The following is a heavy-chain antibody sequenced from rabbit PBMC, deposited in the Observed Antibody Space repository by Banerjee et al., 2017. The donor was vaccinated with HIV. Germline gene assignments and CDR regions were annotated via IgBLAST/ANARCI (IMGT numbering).Heavy chain of an antibody. CDR1: GFSFSSGYD. Sequence: QEHLVESGGGLVQPGGSLKLSCKASGFSFSSGYDMCWVRQAPGKGLEWIACIYTGSSDITWYASWAKGRFTISKTSSTAVTLQMTSLTAADTATYFCAREKYGVAGYAYAWDLWGPGTLVTVS. D-gene: IGHD6-1*01. J-gene: IGHJ4*01. V-gene: IGHV1S45*01. CDR2: IYTGSSDIT. CDR3: AREKYGVAGYAYAWDL.